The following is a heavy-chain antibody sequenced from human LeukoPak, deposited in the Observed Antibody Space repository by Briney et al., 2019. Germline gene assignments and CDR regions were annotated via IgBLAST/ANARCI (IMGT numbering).Heavy chain of an antibody. D-gene: IGHD2-2*01. CDR1: GVTVSSNY. J-gene: IGHJ4*02. Sequence: GGSLRLSCAASGVTVSSNYMSWVCQAPGKGLEWVSVISSGGSTNYGDSVKGRFTISRDNSKNALYLQMNSLRAEDTAVYYCARDWGYCDSTTCHVFDYWGQGTLVTVSS. V-gene: IGHV3-53*01. CDR2: ISSGGST. CDR3: ARDWGYCDSTTCHVFDY.